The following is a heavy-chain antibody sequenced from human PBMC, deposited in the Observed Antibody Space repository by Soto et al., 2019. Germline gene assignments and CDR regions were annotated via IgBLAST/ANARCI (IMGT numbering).Heavy chain of an antibody. J-gene: IGHJ4*02. D-gene: IGHD5-18*01. Sequence: QLQLQESGSGLVKPSQTLSLTCAVSGGSISSGDYSWSWIRQPPGKGLEWIGYIYHSGSTYYNPSLKSRVTISVGRSKNQFSLKLSSVTAADTAVYYCAREGGLPKGGFDYWGQGTLVTVSS. CDR2: IYHSGST. V-gene: IGHV4-30-2*01. CDR1: GGSISSGDYS. CDR3: AREGGLPKGGFDY.